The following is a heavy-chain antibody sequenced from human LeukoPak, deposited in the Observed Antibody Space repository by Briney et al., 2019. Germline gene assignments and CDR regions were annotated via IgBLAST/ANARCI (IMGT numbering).Heavy chain of an antibody. Sequence: ASVKVSCKASGYTFTSYAMHWVRQAPGQRLEWMGWINAGNGNTKYSQKFQGRVTITRDTSASTAYMELSSLRSEDTAVYYCARASWTAMVSSPFDYWAREPWSPSPQ. D-gene: IGHD5-18*01. CDR2: INAGNGNT. CDR3: ARASWTAMVSSPFDY. J-gene: IGHJ4*02. CDR1: GYTFTSYA. V-gene: IGHV1-3*01.